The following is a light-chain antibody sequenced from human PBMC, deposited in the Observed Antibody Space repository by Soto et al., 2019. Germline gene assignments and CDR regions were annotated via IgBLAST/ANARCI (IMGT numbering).Light chain of an antibody. Sequence: SYELTQPPSVSVAPGQTASITCGGNNIGTKSVHWYQQKPGQAPVLVVYDDSDRPSGIPERFSGSNSGNTATLTISRVEAGDDGDYFCQVWDSRSDHVVFGGGTKVTVL. CDR1: NIGTKS. J-gene: IGLJ3*02. CDR3: QVWDSRSDHVV. CDR2: DDS. V-gene: IGLV3-21*02.